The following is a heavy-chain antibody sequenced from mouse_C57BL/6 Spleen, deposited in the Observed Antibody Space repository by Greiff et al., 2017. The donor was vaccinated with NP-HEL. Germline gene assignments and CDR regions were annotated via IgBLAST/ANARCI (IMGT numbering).Heavy chain of an antibody. J-gene: IGHJ2*01. CDR1: GFTFSSYA. Sequence: EVKVEESGEGLVKPGGSLKLSCAASGFTFSSYAMSWVRQTPEKRLEWVAYISSGGDYIYYADTVKGRFTISRDNARNTLYLQMSSLKSEDTAMYYCTRVATVVANFDYWGQGTTLTVSS. D-gene: IGHD1-1*01. V-gene: IGHV5-9-1*02. CDR3: TRVATVVANFDY. CDR2: ISSGGDYI.